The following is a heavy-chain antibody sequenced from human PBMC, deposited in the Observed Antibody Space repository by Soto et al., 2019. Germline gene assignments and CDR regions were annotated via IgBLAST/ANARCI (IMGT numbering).Heavy chain of an antibody. CDR1: GGSISSYY. CDR3: ASYGSGSSQRFDP. D-gene: IGHD3-10*01. J-gene: IGHJ5*02. Sequence: PSQTLSLTCTVSGGSISSYYWSWIRQPPGKGLEWIGYIYYSGSTNYNPSLKSRVTISVDTSKNQFSLKLSSVTAADTAVYYCASYGSGSSQRFDPWGQGTLVTVSS. V-gene: IGHV4-59*01. CDR2: IYYSGST.